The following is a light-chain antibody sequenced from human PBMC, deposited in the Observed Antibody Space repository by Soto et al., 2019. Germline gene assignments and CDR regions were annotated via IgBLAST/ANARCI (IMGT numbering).Light chain of an antibody. J-gene: IGLJ1*01. V-gene: IGLV2-8*01. CDR1: SSDVGGYNY. Sequence: QSVLTQPLSASGSPGQSVPISCTGTSSDVGGYNYVSWYQQHPGKAPKLMIYEVSKRPSGVPDRFSGSKSGNTASLTVSGLQAEDEADYYCSSYAGRNGYVFGTGTKVTV. CDR2: EVS. CDR3: SSYAGRNGYV.